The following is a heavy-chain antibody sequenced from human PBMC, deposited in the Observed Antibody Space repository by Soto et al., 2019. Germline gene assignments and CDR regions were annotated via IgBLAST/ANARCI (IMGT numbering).Heavy chain of an antibody. J-gene: IGHJ5*02. Sequence: PGGSLRLSCAASGFTFSSYSMNWVRQAPGKGLEWVSSISSSSSYIYYADSVKGRFTISRDNAKNSLYLQMNSLRAEDTAVYYCAREVYSSGGYPGDNKYNWFDPWGQGTLVTVSS. CDR1: GFTFSSYS. CDR3: AREVYSSGGYPGDNKYNWFDP. CDR2: ISSSSSYI. V-gene: IGHV3-21*01. D-gene: IGHD6-19*01.